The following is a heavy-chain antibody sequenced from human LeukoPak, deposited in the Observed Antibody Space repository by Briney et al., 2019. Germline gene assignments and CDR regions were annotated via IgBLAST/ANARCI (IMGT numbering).Heavy chain of an antibody. J-gene: IGHJ6*02. Sequence: GGSLRLSCAAFGFTFSRYAMHWVRQAPGKGLEYVSGISNNGGETYHANSVKGRFTISRDNSKNTLYLQMGSLRAEDMAVYYCAREGALISYYYGMDVWGQGTTVIVSS. CDR1: GFTFSRYA. D-gene: IGHD3-16*01. CDR2: ISNNGGET. V-gene: IGHV3-64*01. CDR3: AREGALISYYYGMDV.